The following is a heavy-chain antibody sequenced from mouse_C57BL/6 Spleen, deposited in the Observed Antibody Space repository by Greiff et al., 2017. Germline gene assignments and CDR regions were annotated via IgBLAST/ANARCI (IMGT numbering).Heavy chain of an antibody. CDR1: GFTFSSYG. D-gene: IGHD1-1*01. CDR2: ISSGGSYT. V-gene: IGHV5-6*01. CDR3: ARGYYGSSWDWYFDV. Sequence: EVHLVESGGDLVKPGGSLKLSCAASGFTFSSYGMSWVRQTPDKRLEWVATISSGGSYTYYPDSVKGRFTISRDNAKNTLYLQMSSLKSEDTAMYYCARGYYGSSWDWYFDVWGTGTTVTVSS. J-gene: IGHJ1*03.